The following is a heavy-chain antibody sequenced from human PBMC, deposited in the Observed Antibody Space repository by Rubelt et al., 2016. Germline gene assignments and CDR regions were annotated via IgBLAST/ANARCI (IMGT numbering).Heavy chain of an antibody. CDR2: IYYSGTT. D-gene: IGHD5-12*01. J-gene: IGHJ6*02. CDR3: ARDRTPSGYDSGMDV. Sequence: QVQLQESGPGLVKPSETLSLTCAVSGGSFSSSNWWSWVRQPPGKGLEWIGEIYYSGTTNYNPSLKSRVTISIDRSKNQFSLNLRSLTAADMAVYDCARDRTPSGYDSGMDVWGQGTTVTVSS. CDR1: GGSFSSSNW. V-gene: IGHV4-4*02.